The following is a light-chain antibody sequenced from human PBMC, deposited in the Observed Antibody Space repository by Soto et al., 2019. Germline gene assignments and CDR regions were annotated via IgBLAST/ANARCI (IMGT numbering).Light chain of an antibody. CDR2: DAS. CDR3: QRYNSNSPT. J-gene: IGKJ1*01. Sequence: DIQMTPSPSTPSASVGDRVTITCPASQNVNKWVAWYQQKPGKAPKFLIYDASVLESGVPSRFSGSGSGTEFTLTISSLQPDDFATYYCQRYNSNSPTFGPGTKVDIK. V-gene: IGKV1-5*01. CDR1: QNVNKW.